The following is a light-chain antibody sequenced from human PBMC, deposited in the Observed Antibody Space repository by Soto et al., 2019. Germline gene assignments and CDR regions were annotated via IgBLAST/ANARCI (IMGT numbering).Light chain of an antibody. J-gene: IGKJ3*01. CDR2: KAS. CDR1: QSIGNW. CDR3: QQYNSYV. V-gene: IGKV1-5*03. Sequence: DVQMTQTPSSLSASVGDRVILTCRANQSIGNWLAWYQQKPGKAPKLLIYKASSLESGVPTRFSGSGSGTDFTLTISSLQPDDFATYYCQQYNSYVFGPGTKVDIK.